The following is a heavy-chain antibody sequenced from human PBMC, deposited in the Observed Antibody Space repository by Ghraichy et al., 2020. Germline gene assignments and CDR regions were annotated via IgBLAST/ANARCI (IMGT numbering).Heavy chain of an antibody. J-gene: IGHJ6*02. D-gene: IGHD3-3*01. CDR3: ARGPPIFGVVILYYYGMDV. CDR2: MNPNSGNT. Sequence: ASVKVSCKASGYTFTSYDINWVRQATGQGLEWMGWMNPNSGNTGYAQKFQGRVTMTRNTSISTAYMELSSLRSKDTAVYYCARGPPIFGVVILYYYGMDVWGQGTTVTVSS. CDR1: GYTFTSYD. V-gene: IGHV1-8*01.